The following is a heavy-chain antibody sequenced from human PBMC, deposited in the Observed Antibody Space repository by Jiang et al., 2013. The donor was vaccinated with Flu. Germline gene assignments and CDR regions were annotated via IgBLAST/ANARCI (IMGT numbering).Heavy chain of an antibody. D-gene: IGHD3-9*01. CDR2: ISGSGGST. Sequence: LVQPGGSLRLSCAASGFTFSSYAMSWVRQAPGKGLEWVSAISGSGGSTYYADSVKGRFTISRDNSKNTLYLQMNSLRAEDTAVYYCAKDEGAWVLRYFDWLLCPFDYWGQGTLVTVSS. CDR1: GFTFSSYA. J-gene: IGHJ4*02. CDR3: AKDEGAWVLRYFDWLLCPFDY. V-gene: IGHV3-23*01.